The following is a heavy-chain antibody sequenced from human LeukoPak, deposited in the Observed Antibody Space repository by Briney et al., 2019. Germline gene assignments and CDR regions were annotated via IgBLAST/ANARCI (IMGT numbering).Heavy chain of an antibody. CDR2: IYPGDSDT. Sequence: GESLKISCKGSGYSFTSYGIGWGRQMPGKGLEGMGSIYPGDSDTRYSPSFQGQVTITADKSSSTAYPQWSSPKASDTAMYYCARHRAYSYGYGDYWGQGTLVTVSS. V-gene: IGHV5-51*01. J-gene: IGHJ4*02. D-gene: IGHD5-18*01. CDR3: ARHRAYSYGYGDY. CDR1: GYSFTSYG.